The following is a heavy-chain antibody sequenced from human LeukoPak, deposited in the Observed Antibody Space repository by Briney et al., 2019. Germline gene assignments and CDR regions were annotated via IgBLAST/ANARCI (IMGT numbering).Heavy chain of an antibody. V-gene: IGHV3-23*01. J-gene: IGHJ6*02. CDR2: ISGSGGST. CDR3: AKVLRFLEWPNGMDV. D-gene: IGHD3-3*01. CDR1: GFTFSSYA. Sequence: PGGSLRLSCAASGFTFSSYAMSWVRQAPGKGLEWVSAISGSGGSTYYADSVKGRFTISRDNSKNTLYLQMNSLRAEDTAVYYCAKVLRFLEWPNGMDVWGQGTTVTVSS.